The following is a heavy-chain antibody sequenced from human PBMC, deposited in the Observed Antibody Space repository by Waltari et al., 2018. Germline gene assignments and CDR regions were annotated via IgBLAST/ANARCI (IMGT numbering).Heavy chain of an antibody. CDR2: SNPHSGAT. J-gene: IGHJ4*02. D-gene: IGHD4-17*01. CDR1: GYTFNAFY. V-gene: IGHV1-2*02. Sequence: QAHLVLSGAELKKPGASVKVYCKASGYTFNAFYRHWVRQAPGQGPEWLGWSNPHSGATRYARQFQGRFTLTADRAIDTAYMELNSLKSDDTAMYYCAREGDYGSYFEFGGQGTLVTVSS. CDR3: AREGDYGSYFEF.